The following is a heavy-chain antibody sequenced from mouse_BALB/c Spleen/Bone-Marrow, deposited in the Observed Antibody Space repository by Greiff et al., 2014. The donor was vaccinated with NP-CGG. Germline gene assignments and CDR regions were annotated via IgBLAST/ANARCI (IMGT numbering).Heavy chain of an antibody. J-gene: IGHJ4*01. CDR1: GYAFTNYL. Sequence: QVQLQQSGAELVRPGTSVKVSCKASGYAFTNYLIEWVKQRPGQGLKWIGVINPGSGGTNYNEKFRGKATLTADKSSSTAYMQLSSLTSDDSAVYFCARCLTGTSALDFWGQGTSVTVSS. CDR2: INPGSGGT. CDR3: ARCLTGTSALDF. D-gene: IGHD4-1*01. V-gene: IGHV1-54*01.